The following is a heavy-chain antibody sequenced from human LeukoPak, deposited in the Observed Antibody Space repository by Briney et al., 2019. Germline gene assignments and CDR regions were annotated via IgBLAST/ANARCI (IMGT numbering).Heavy chain of an antibody. Sequence: GGSLRLSYAASGFTFSSYEMNWVRQAPGKGLEWVSYISSSGSTIYYADSVKGRFTISRDNAKNSLYLQMNSLRAEDTAVYYCAELGITMIGGVWGKGTTATISS. CDR2: ISSSGSTI. CDR1: GFTFSSYE. CDR3: AELGITMIGGV. D-gene: IGHD3-10*02. J-gene: IGHJ6*04. V-gene: IGHV3-48*03.